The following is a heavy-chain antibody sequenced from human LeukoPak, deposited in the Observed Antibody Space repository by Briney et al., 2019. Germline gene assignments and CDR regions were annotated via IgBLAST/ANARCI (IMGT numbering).Heavy chain of an antibody. J-gene: IGHJ6*03. CDR1: GGSISSYY. CDR2: IYTSGST. CDR3: ARLAGYQLLGGPYYYYYMDV. D-gene: IGHD2-2*01. Sequence: SETLSLTCTVSGGSISSYYWSWIRQPAGKGLEWIRRIYTSGSTNYNPSLKSRVTISVDKSKNQFSLKLSSVTAADTAVYYCARLAGYQLLGGPYYYYYMDVWGKGTTVTVSS. V-gene: IGHV4-4*07.